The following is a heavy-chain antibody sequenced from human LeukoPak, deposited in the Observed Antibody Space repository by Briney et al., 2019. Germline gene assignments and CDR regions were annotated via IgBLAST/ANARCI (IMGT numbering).Heavy chain of an antibody. D-gene: IGHD1-26*01. CDR2: INHSGST. CDR1: GGSIRSTTYY. CDR3: ARPRRRYSGSYSPIAFDI. V-gene: IGHV4-39*07. J-gene: IGHJ3*02. Sequence: SETLSLTCSVSGGSIRSTTYYWSWIRQPPGKGLEWIGEINHSGSTNYNPSLKSRVTISVDTSKNQFSLKLSSVTAADTAVYYCARPRRRYSGSYSPIAFDIWGQGTMVTVSS.